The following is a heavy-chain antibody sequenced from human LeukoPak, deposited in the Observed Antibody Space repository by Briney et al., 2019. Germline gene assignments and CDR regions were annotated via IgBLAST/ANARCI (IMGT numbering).Heavy chain of an antibody. J-gene: IGHJ4*02. V-gene: IGHV4-34*01. CDR3: ARAGSSGYHIIDY. Sequence: SETLSLTCAVYGGSFSGYYWSWIRQPPGKGLEWIGEINHSGSTNYSPSLKSRVTISVDTSKNQFSLRLSSVTAADTAVYYCARAGSSGYHIIDYWGQGTLVTVSS. D-gene: IGHD3-22*01. CDR1: GGSFSGYY. CDR2: INHSGST.